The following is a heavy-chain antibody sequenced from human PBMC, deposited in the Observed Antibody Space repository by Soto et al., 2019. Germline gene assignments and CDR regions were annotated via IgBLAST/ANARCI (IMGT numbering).Heavy chain of an antibody. J-gene: IGHJ3*02. V-gene: IGHV3-72*01. CDR2: TRNKANSYTT. Sequence: GGSLRLSCAASGFTFSDHYMDWVRQAPGKGLEWVGRTRNKANSYTTEYAASVKGRFTIARDDSKNSLYLQMNSLKTEDTAVYYCAREVEHDYSNYAFDIWGQGTMVTVSS. CDR1: GFTFSDHY. CDR3: AREVEHDYSNYAFDI. D-gene: IGHD4-4*01.